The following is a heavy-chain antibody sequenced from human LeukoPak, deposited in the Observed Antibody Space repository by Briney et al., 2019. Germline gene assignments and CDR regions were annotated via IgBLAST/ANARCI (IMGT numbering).Heavy chain of an antibody. CDR2: IYYNGST. Sequence: PSETLSLTCTVSGGSISSSSYYWGWIRQPPGKGLEWIGSIYYNGSTYYNPSLKSRVTISVDTSKNQFSLKLSSVTAADTAVYYCARLNHDILTGLDYWGQGTLVTVSS. CDR1: GGSISSSSYY. D-gene: IGHD3-9*01. J-gene: IGHJ4*02. CDR3: ARLNHDILTGLDY. V-gene: IGHV4-39*01.